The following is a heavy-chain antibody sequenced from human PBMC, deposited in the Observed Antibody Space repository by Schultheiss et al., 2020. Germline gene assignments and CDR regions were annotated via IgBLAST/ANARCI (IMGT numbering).Heavy chain of an antibody. CDR2: INSDGSST. Sequence: GGSLRLSCAASGFTFSSYWMHWVRQAPGKGLVWVSRINSDGSSTSYADSVKGRFTISRDNAKNTLYLQMNSLRAEDTAVYYCARGSGSSSWWGDWFDPWGQGTLVNVSS. J-gene: IGHJ5*02. V-gene: IGHV3-74*01. CDR3: ARGSGSSSWWGDWFDP. CDR1: GFTFSSYW. D-gene: IGHD6-13*01.